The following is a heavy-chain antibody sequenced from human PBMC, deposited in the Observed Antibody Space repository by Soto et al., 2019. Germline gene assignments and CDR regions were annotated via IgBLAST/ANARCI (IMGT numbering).Heavy chain of an antibody. Sequence: GSLRLSCAASGFTFSSYWMSWVRQAPGKGLEWVANIKQDGSEKYYVDSVKGRFTISRDNAKNSLYLQMNSLRAEDTAVYYCARVVVVAANSGAFDIWGQGTMVTVSS. CDR1: GFTFSSYW. J-gene: IGHJ3*02. D-gene: IGHD2-15*01. V-gene: IGHV3-7*01. CDR2: IKQDGSEK. CDR3: ARVVVVAANSGAFDI.